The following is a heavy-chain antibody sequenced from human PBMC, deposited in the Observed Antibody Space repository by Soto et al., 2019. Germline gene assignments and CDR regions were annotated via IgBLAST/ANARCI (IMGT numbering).Heavy chain of an antibody. V-gene: IGHV1-69*12. Sequence: VQLEQSGAEVKKPGSSVKVSCKASGGTFRTAAISWVRQAPGQGLEWMGGIMPVFRTPDYAQKFQGRVTITADESTNTAYMELSGLRSDDTAVYYCARDNDRPQLGGNYYYILDVWGQGTTIIVSS. D-gene: IGHD2-8*01. CDR1: GGTFRTAA. J-gene: IGHJ6*02. CDR2: IMPVFRTP. CDR3: ARDNDRPQLGGNYYYILDV.